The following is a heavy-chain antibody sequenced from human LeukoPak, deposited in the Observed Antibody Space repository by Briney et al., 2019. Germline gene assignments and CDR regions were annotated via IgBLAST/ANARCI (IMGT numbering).Heavy chain of an antibody. CDR3: ARDPWGGAAWAGYFRH. V-gene: IGHV4-59*12. CDR2: IYYSGNT. CDR1: GGSISTYY. D-gene: IGHD1-26*01. Sequence: PSETLSLTCSVSGGSISTYYWSWIRQPPGKGLEWIGYIYYSGNTNYNPSLKSRVTISVDTSKNQFSLNLTSVTAADTAVYYCARDPWGGAAWAGYFRHWGQGTLVTVSS. J-gene: IGHJ1*01.